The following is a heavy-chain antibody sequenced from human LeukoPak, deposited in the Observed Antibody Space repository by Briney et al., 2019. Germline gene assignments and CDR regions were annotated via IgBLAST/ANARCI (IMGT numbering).Heavy chain of an antibody. CDR2: IYYSGST. CDR3: AKGRDLLTGFYEHWFDP. CDR1: GGSISSSSYY. J-gene: IGHJ5*02. D-gene: IGHD3-9*01. V-gene: IGHV4-39*07. Sequence: SETLSLTCTVSGGSISSSSYYWGWFRQPPGKGLEWIGSIYYSGSTNYNPSLKSRVTISVDTSENQFSLKLSSVTAADTAVYYCAKGRDLLTGFYEHWFDPWGQGTLVTVSS.